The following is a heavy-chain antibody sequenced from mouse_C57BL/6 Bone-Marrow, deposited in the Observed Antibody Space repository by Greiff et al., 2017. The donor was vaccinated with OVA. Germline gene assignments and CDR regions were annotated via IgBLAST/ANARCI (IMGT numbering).Heavy chain of an antibody. CDR2: LRSKSSNYAT. CDR1: GFTFNTYA. Sequence: GGGLVQPKGSLKLSCAASGFTFNTYAMHWVRQAPGKGLEWVARLRSKSSNYATYYADSVKDRFTISRDDSQSMLYLQMNNLKTEDTAMYYCVRGSHYEYGPGVAYWGQGTLVTVSA. V-gene: IGHV10-3*01. CDR3: VRGSHYEYGPGVAY. J-gene: IGHJ3*01. D-gene: IGHD2-4*01.